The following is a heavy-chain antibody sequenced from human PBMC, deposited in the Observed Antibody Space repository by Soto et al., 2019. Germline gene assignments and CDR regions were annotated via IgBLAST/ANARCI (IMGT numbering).Heavy chain of an antibody. CDR3: ARDLRVSSAKGAFDY. CDR2: ISAYNGNT. Sequence: ASVKVSCKASGYTFTSYGISWVRQAPGQGLEWMGWISAYNGNTNYAQKLQGRVTMTTDTSTSIAYMELRSLRSDDTAVYYCARDLRVSSAKGAFDYWGQGALVTVSS. CDR1: GYTFTSYG. J-gene: IGHJ4*02. D-gene: IGHD3-10*01. V-gene: IGHV1-18*01.